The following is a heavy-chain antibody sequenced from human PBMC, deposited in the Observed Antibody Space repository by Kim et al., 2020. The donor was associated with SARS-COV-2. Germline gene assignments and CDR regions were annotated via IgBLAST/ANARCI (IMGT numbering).Heavy chain of an antibody. V-gene: IGHV3-30*18. D-gene: IGHD6-19*01. Sequence: GGSLRLSCAASGITFSSYGMHWVRQAPGKGLEWVAVISYDGSNKNYADSVKGRFTISRDNSKNTLYLQMNSLRDEDTAVYYCANALKMGHCSGWFYYYYG. J-gene: IGHJ6*01. CDR1: GITFSSYG. CDR3: ANALKMGHCSGWFYYYYG. CDR2: ISYDGSNK.